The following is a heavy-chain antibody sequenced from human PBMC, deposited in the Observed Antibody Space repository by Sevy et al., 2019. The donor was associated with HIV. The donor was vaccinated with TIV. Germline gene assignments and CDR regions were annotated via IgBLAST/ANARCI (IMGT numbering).Heavy chain of an antibody. CDR3: AKDGYSSGLLDYFDH. D-gene: IGHD6-19*01. V-gene: IGHV3-23*01. Sequence: GGSLRLSCAASGFKFDNYAMAWVRQAPGQGLVWVSAISVSGRLSYADSVKGRFTISRDSSKKMIYLHLNSLRADDTATYYCAKDGYSSGLLDYFDHWGQGTLVTVSS. J-gene: IGHJ4*02. CDR1: GFKFDNYA. CDR2: ISVSGRL.